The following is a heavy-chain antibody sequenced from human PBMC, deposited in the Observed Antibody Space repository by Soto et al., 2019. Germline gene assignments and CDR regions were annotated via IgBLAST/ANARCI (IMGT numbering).Heavy chain of an antibody. J-gene: IGHJ4*02. V-gene: IGHV3-23*01. D-gene: IGHD3-22*01. CDR2: ISGSSGST. Sequence: EVQLLESGGGLVQPGGSLRLSCAASGFTFSSYAMSWVRQAPGKGLEWVSAISGSSGSTYYADSVKGRFTISRDNSKNTLYLQMNSLRVEDTAVYYCAKALLLYYYDSSGYMYYFDYWGQGTLVTVSS. CDR1: GFTFSSYA. CDR3: AKALLLYYYDSSGYMYYFDY.